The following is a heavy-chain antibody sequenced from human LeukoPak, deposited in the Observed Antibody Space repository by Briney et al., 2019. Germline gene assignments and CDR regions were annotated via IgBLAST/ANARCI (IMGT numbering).Heavy chain of an antibody. CDR3: ARVVYSGSGSYLTTFDI. CDR2: IYYTGST. J-gene: IGHJ3*02. Sequence: TLETLSLTCTVSGGSISSGDYYWSWIRQPPGKGLEWIGYIYYTGSTYYNPSLKSRVTISLGTSKNQFSLKLSSVTAADTAVYYCARVVYSGSGSYLTTFDIWGQGTMVTVSS. CDR1: GGSISSGDYY. D-gene: IGHD3-10*01. V-gene: IGHV4-30-4*01.